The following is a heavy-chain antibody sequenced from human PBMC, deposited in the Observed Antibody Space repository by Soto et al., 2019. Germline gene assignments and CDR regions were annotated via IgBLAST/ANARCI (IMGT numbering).Heavy chain of an antibody. CDR3: ARDSPGGGYYYGMDV. Sequence: QGQLEQSGAEVWKPGSSVKVSCKASGGSFSSYAISWVRQAPGQGLEWMGGIVPVLGTSHSAQKFQGRVTFSTEDSTTTAYMELSSLRSEDTAVYYCARDSPGGGYYYGMDVWGQGTTVTVSS. V-gene: IGHV1-69*01. CDR1: GGSFSSYA. J-gene: IGHJ6*02. D-gene: IGHD3-16*01. CDR2: IVPVLGTS.